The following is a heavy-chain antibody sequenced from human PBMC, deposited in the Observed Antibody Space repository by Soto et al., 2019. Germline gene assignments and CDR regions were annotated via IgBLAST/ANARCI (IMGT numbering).Heavy chain of an antibody. D-gene: IGHD4-4*01. V-gene: IGHV3-7*01. CDR1: GFTFSDSW. J-gene: IGHJ5*02. CDR3: VRGGSNYAS. CDR2: IKPDESEK. Sequence: GGSLRLSCTASGFTFSDSWMTWVRQAPGKGLEWVARIKPDESEKKYADSVKGRFAISRDNAKDSTYLQMDSLRGEDTAVYYCVRGGSNYASWGQGTLVTVS.